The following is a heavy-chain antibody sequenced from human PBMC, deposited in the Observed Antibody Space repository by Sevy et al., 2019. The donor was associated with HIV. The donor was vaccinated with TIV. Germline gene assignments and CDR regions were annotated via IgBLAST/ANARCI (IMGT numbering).Heavy chain of an antibody. Sequence: GGSLRLSCAASGFTFSSYEMNWVRQAPGKGLEWVSYISSSGSTKKYADSVKGRFTISRDNAKNSLYLQMNSLRAEDTAVYYWARGGGSRKYFQYWGQGTLVTVSS. CDR2: ISSSGSTK. D-gene: IGHD2-15*01. V-gene: IGHV3-48*03. CDR1: GFTFSSYE. CDR3: ARGGGSRKYFQY. J-gene: IGHJ1*01.